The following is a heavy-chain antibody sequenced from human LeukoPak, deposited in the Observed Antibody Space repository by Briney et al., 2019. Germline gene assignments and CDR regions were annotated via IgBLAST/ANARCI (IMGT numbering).Heavy chain of an antibody. CDR2: INPNSGGT. Sequence: ASVRVSCKASGYTFTGYYMHWVRQARGQGLEWMGWINPNSGGTNYAQKFQGRVTMTRDTSISTAYMELSRLRSDDTAVYYRARMWFGESVSHFDYWGQGTLVTVSS. CDR1: GYTFTGYY. V-gene: IGHV1-2*02. CDR3: ARMWFGESVSHFDY. D-gene: IGHD3-10*01. J-gene: IGHJ4*02.